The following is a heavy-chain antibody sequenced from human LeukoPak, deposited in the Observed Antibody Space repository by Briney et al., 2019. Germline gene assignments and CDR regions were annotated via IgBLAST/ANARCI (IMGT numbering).Heavy chain of an antibody. CDR3: ARLKKQPVVARSNWFDP. CDR1: GGSFSGYY. CDR2: INHSGST. Sequence: SETLSLTCAVYGGSFSGYYWSWIRQPPGKGLEWIGEINHSGSTNYNPSLKSRVTISVDTSKNQFSLKLSSVTAADTAVYYCARLKKQPVVARSNWFDPWGQGTLVTVSS. D-gene: IGHD6-6*01. V-gene: IGHV4-34*01. J-gene: IGHJ5*02.